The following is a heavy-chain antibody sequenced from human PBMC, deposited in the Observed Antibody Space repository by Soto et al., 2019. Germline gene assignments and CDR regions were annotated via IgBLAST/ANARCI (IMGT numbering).Heavy chain of an antibody. Sequence: GGSLRLSCAGSGFIFSNYGMHWVRQAPGKGLEWVAVISYDGSNKYYAASVKGRFTVSRDNSKNTLFLQMNSLRSEDTALYYCARGCSAGSCYPFDYWGQGTLVTVSS. CDR1: GFIFSNYG. CDR2: ISYDGSNK. J-gene: IGHJ4*02. CDR3: ARGCSAGSCYPFDY. V-gene: IGHV3-30*03. D-gene: IGHD2-15*01.